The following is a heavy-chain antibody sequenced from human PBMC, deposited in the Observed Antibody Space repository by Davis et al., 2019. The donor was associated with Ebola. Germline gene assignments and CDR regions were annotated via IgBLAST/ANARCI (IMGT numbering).Heavy chain of an antibody. Sequence: MPSETLSLTCTVSGGSISRYSWSWIRQPPGRGLEWIGYIYYSGSTNYNPSLKSRVTISVDTSKNQFSLKLSSVTAADTAVYYCARQGELGGLFDYWGQGTLVTVSS. CDR3: ARQGELGGLFDY. D-gene: IGHD7-27*01. V-gene: IGHV4-59*08. CDR1: GGSISRYS. J-gene: IGHJ4*02. CDR2: IYYSGST.